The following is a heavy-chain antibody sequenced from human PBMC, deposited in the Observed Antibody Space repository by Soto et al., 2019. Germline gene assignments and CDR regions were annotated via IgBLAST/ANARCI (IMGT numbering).Heavy chain of an antibody. J-gene: IGHJ6*02. CDR2: IYTSGGT. Sequence: ETLSLTCTVSGGSMSSYYWNWIRQPAGKGLEWIGRIYTSGGTNYNPSLKSRLTMSVDTSKKKYSLKLSSVTAADTAVYYCARGVAAGADYGMDVWGQGTTVTVSS. V-gene: IGHV4-4*07. CDR1: GGSMSSYY. CDR3: ARGVAAGADYGMDV. D-gene: IGHD6-13*01.